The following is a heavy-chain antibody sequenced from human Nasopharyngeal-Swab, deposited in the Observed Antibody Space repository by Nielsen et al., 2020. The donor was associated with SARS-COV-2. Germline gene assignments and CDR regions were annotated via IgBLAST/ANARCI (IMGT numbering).Heavy chain of an antibody. V-gene: IGHV3-48*03. CDR3: ARHYYDTRAVWFDP. Sequence: GESLKISCAASGFTFSSYEMNWVRQAPGKGLEWVSYISSSGSNIYYADSVKGRFTISRDNAKNSLYLQMNSLRAEDTAVYYCARHYYDTRAVWFDPLGQGTLVTVSS. CDR1: GFTFSSYE. J-gene: IGHJ5*02. D-gene: IGHD3-22*01. CDR2: ISSSGSNI.